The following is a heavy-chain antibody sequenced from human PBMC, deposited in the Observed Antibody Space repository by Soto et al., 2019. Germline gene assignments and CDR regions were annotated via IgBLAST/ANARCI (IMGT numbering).Heavy chain of an antibody. J-gene: IGHJ3*02. Sequence: QVQLVESGGGVVQPGRSLRLSCAASGFTFSSYAMHWVRQAPGKGLVWVAVISYDGSNKYYADSVKGRFTISRDNSKNTLYLQMNSLRAEDTAVYYCARSPSVGPIDIWGQGTMVTVSS. CDR1: GFTFSSYA. V-gene: IGHV3-30-3*01. D-gene: IGHD2-2*01. CDR3: ARSPSVGPIDI. CDR2: ISYDGSNK.